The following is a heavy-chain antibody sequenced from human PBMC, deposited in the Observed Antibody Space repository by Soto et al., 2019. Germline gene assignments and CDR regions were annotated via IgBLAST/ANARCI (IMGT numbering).Heavy chain of an antibody. CDR3: ARTYCRRISCSREGMDV. D-gene: IGHD2-21*01. CDR1: GGTFRRHA. J-gene: IGHJ6*02. CDR2: LSPMFGTR. V-gene: IGHV1-69*01. Sequence: QVQLVQSGAEVKEPGSSVKVSCMASGGTFRRHAVDWVRQAPGQGLEWGGGLSPMFGTRKHAQKFQGRVTITADESTTTAYLELTSLRSEDTAVYYCARTYCRRISCSREGMDVWGQGTTVIVS.